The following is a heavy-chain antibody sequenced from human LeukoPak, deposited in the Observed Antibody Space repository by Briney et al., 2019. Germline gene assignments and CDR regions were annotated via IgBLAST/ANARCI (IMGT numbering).Heavy chain of an antibody. V-gene: IGHV5-51*01. D-gene: IGHD5-18*01. CDR1: GYTFIRFW. Sequence: GESLKIFFKGSGYTFIRFWIGWVRQMPGKGLEWMGIIYPGDSETRYSPSFQGQVTISVDKSISTAYLQWSSLKASDTAVYYCATGGIYSSNFDYWGQGTLVTVSS. CDR2: IYPGDSET. J-gene: IGHJ4*02. CDR3: ATGGIYSSNFDY.